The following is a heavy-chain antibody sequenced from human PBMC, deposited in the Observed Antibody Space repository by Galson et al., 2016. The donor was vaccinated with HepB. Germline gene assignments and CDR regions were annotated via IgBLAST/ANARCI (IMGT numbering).Heavy chain of an antibody. D-gene: IGHD3-16*01. V-gene: IGHV3-30-3*01. J-gene: IGHJ4*02. CDR1: GFTFSSSA. CDR2: ISDNGSNK. Sequence: SLRLSCAASGFTFSSSAMHWVRQAPGKGLEWVAVISDNGSNKYYADSVKGRFTISRDNSEHTLYLQMNSLRTEDTAMYYCATWGFTLGVDHWGQGILVTVSS. CDR3: ATWGFTLGVDH.